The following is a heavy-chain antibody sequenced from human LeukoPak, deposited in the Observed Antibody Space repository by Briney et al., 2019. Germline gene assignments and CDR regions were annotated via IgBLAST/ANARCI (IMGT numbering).Heavy chain of an antibody. D-gene: IGHD5-12*01. CDR3: ARAESGYGFMGYYYYYMDV. Sequence: PSETLSLTCTVSGYSISSGYYWGWIRQPPGKGLEWIGRIYHSGSTYYNPSLKSRVTISVDTSKNQFSLKLSSVTAADTAVYYCARAESGYGFMGYYYYYMDVWGKGTTVTVSS. V-gene: IGHV4-38-2*02. J-gene: IGHJ6*03. CDR2: IYHSGST. CDR1: GYSISSGYY.